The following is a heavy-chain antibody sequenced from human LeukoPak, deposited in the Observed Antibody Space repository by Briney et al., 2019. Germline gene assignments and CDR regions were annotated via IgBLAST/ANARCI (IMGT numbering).Heavy chain of an antibody. CDR1: VGSPTRYF. Sequence: SETLSLTPILPVGSPTRYFWSWIRHPPGKGLGWVAYISYIGSTNYNTSLRSRVTISLETSNNHFSFKLSSVTAAPTALYFFARQNSGYDLEPFAYWGQGILVTVSS. CDR2: ISYIGST. D-gene: IGHD5-12*01. CDR3: ARQNSGYDLEPFAY. J-gene: IGHJ4*02. V-gene: IGHV4-59*08.